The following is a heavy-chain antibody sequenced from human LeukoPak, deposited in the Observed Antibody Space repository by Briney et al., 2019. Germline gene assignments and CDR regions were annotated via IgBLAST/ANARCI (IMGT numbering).Heavy chain of an antibody. CDR2: IYYSGST. Sequence: SXXLSLTCTVSGGSISSSSYYWGWIRQPPGKGLEWIGRIYYSGSTYYNPSLKSRVTISVDTSKTQFSLKLSSVTAADTAAYYCARPVYYYDSSCYYSYNWFDPWGQGTLVTVSS. D-gene: IGHD3-22*01. V-gene: IGHV4-39*01. J-gene: IGHJ5*02. CDR1: GGSISSSSYY. CDR3: ARPVYYYDSSCYYSYNWFDP.